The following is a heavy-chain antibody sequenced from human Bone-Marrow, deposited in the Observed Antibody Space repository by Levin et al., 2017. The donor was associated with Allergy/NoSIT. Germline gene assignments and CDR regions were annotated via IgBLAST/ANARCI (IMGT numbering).Heavy chain of an antibody. D-gene: IGHD4-17*01. CDR2: IFHTGST. CDR1: GGSVNSNSYY. V-gene: IGHV4-61*01. CDR3: AADYGDDAGF. J-gene: IGHJ1*01. Sequence: SDTLSLTCSVSGGSVNSNSYYWNWIRQPPGKGLQWIGNIFHTGSTIYNPSLKSRVTISLDTSKNQISLKLLAVTAADTAVYYCAADYGDDAGFWGQGTLVTVSS.